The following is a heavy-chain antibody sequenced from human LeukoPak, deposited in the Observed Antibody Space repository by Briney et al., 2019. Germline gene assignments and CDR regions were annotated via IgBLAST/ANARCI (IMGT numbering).Heavy chain of an antibody. Sequence: GGSLRLSCAASGFTFSSYGMHWVRQAPGKGLEWVAFIRYDGSNKYYADSVKGRFTISRDNSKNTLYLQMNSLRAEDTAVYYCARVRWLQLAYYFDYWGQGTLVTVSS. V-gene: IGHV3-30*02. D-gene: IGHD5-24*01. CDR2: IRYDGSNK. CDR3: ARVRWLQLAYYFDY. CDR1: GFTFSSYG. J-gene: IGHJ4*02.